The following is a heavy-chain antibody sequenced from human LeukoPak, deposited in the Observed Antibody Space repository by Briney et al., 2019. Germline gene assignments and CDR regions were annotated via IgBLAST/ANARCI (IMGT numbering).Heavy chain of an antibody. D-gene: IGHD5-12*01. CDR3: GRVKEASAFDI. CDR1: GDSFSYFY. CDR2: VSSSGRHM. V-gene: IGHV3-11*04. Sequence: LSLTCTVSGDSFSYFYWSWIRQPPGKGLEWVSSVSSSGRHMYYADSVKGRFTISRDNAKNSLYLQMNSLRAEDTAVYYCGRVKEASAFDIWGQGTMVTVSS. J-gene: IGHJ3*02.